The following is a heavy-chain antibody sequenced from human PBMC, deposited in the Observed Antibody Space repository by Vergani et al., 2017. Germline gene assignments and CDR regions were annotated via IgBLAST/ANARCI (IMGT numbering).Heavy chain of an antibody. CDR1: GGSISSYY. Sequence: QVQLQESGPGLVKPSETLSLTCTVSGGSISSYYWSWIRQPPGKGLEWIGYIFYSGSTNYNPSLKSRVTISVDTSKNQFSLKLSSVTAADTAVYYCARDSPWYFDLWGRGTLVTVSS. CDR3: ARDSPWYFDL. CDR2: IFYSGST. J-gene: IGHJ2*01. V-gene: IGHV4-59*01.